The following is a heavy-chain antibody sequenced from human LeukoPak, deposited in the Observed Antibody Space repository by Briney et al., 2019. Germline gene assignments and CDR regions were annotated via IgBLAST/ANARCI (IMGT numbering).Heavy chain of an antibody. CDR2: ISAYNGNT. D-gene: IGHD3-3*01. V-gene: IGHV1-18*01. Sequence: ASVKVSCKASGHTFTSYGISWVRQAPGQGLEWMGWISAYNGNTNYAQKLQGRVTMTTDTSTSTAYMELRSLRSDDTAVYYCARSYDFWSGYYTLYYYYYMDVWGKGTTVTVSS. J-gene: IGHJ6*03. CDR3: ARSYDFWSGYYTLYYYYYMDV. CDR1: GHTFTSYG.